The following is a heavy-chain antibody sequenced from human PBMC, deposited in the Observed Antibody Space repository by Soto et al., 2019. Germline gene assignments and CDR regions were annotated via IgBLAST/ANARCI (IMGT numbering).Heavy chain of an antibody. Sequence: SGTLSLTSTVSGGSISSGGYYWSWIRQHPGKGLEWIGYIYYSGSTYYNPSLKSRVTISVDTSKNQFSLKLSSVTAADTAVYFCAMAYMVRGPVPFDIWGQGTMVTVSS. V-gene: IGHV4-31*03. J-gene: IGHJ3*02. D-gene: IGHD3-10*01. CDR1: GGSISSGGYY. CDR3: AMAYMVRGPVPFDI. CDR2: IYYSGST.